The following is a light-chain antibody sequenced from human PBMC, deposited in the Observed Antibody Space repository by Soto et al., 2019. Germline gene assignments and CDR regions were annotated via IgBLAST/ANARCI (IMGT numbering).Light chain of an antibody. Sequence: IQLTQSPSSLSASLGDRVTITCRASQGISSYLAWYQRKPGKAPKLLIYAASTLQSGVPSRFSGSGSGTDFTLTISSLQPEDFATYYCQQLNSYPLTFGQGTRLEIK. CDR1: QGISSY. J-gene: IGKJ5*01. V-gene: IGKV1-9*01. CDR2: AAS. CDR3: QQLNSYPLT.